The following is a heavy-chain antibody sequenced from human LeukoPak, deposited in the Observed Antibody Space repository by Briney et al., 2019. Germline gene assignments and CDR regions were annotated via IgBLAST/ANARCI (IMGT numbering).Heavy chain of an antibody. CDR3: ARGIAARTFDY. V-gene: IGHV4-34*01. D-gene: IGHD6-6*01. J-gene: IGHJ4*02. CDR2: INHSGST. Sequence: SETLSLTCAVYGGSFSGYYWSWIRQPPGKGLEWIGEINHSGSTNYNPSLKSRVTISVDTSKNQFSLKLSSVTAADTAVYYCARGIAARTFDYWGQGTLVTVSS. CDR1: GGSFSGYY.